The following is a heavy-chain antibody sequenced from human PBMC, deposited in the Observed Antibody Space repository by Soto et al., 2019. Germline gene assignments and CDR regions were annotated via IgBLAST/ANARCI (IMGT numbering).Heavy chain of an antibody. D-gene: IGHD3-22*01. J-gene: IGHJ6*02. V-gene: IGHV3-33*01. CDR3: ARLSSDYYDSSGYYPYYYYGMDV. CDR2: IWYDGSKK. Sequence: GGSLRLSCAASGFTFSSFGMRWVRQAPGNGLEWVSLIWYDGSKKSYGDPVTGRFTISRDNSRNTVYLQMNSLRADDTAVYYCARLSSDYYDSSGYYPYYYYGMDVWGQGTTVTVSS. CDR1: GFTFSSFG.